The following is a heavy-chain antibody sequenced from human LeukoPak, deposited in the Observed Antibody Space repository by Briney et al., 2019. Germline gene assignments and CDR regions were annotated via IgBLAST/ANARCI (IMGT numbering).Heavy chain of an antibody. Sequence: ASVKVSCKASGYTFTGYYMHWVRQAPGQGLEWMGWINPNSGGTNYAQKFQGRVTMTRDTSISTAYMELSRLRSEDMAAYYCARLGGYGPDPFFAYWGQGTLVTVSS. CDR1: GYTFTGYY. J-gene: IGHJ4*02. D-gene: IGHD2-15*01. CDR3: ARLGGYGPDPFFAY. CDR2: INPNSGGT. V-gene: IGHV1-2*02.